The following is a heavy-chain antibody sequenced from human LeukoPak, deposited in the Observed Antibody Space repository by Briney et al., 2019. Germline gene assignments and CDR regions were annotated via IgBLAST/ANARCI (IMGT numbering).Heavy chain of an antibody. D-gene: IGHD3-10*01. CDR3: ARTPMVRGVIID. Sequence: SETLSLTCAVSGGSISSGGYSWSWIRQPPGKGLEWIGYIYHSGSTYYNPSLKSRVTISVDTSKNQFSLKLSSVTAADTAVYYCARTPMVRGVIIDWGQGTLVTVSS. J-gene: IGHJ4*02. CDR1: GGSISSGGYS. CDR2: IYHSGST. V-gene: IGHV4-30-2*01.